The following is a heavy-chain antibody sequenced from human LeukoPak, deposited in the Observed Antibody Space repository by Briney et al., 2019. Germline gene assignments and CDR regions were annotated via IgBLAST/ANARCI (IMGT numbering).Heavy chain of an antibody. Sequence: SETLSLTCTVSGGSISSYYWSWIRQPPGKGLEWIGYIYYSGSANYNPSLKSRVTISVDTSKNQFSLKLSSVTAADTAVYYCARTEGDIAVAGTSLDYYYGMDVWGKGTTVTVSS. CDR1: GGSISSYY. CDR2: IYYSGSA. D-gene: IGHD6-19*01. CDR3: ARTEGDIAVAGTSLDYYYGMDV. J-gene: IGHJ6*04. V-gene: IGHV4-59*01.